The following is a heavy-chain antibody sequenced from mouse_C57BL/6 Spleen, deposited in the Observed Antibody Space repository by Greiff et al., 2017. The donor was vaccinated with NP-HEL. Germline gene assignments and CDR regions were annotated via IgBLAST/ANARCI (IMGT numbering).Heavy chain of an antibody. CDR1: GYTFTSYW. D-gene: IGHD2-1*01. V-gene: IGHV1-50*01. J-gene: IGHJ3*01. CDR3: ARSGGNSWFAY. Sequence: VQLQQPGAELVKPGASVKLSCKASGYTFTSYWMQWVKQRPGQGLEWIGEIDPSDSYTNYNQKFKGKATLTVDTASSTAYMQLSSLTSADSAVYYCARSGGNSWFAYWGQGTLVTVSA. CDR2: IDPSDSYT.